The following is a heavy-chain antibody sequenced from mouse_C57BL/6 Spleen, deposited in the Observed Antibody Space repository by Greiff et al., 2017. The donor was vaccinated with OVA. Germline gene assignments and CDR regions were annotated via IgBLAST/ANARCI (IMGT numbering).Heavy chain of an antibody. D-gene: IGHD2-4*01. Sequence: VQLVESGAELVRPGTSVKVSCKASGYAFTNYLIEWVKQRPGQGLEWIGVINPGSGGTNYNEKFKGKATLTADKSSSTAYMQLSSLTSEDSAVYFCARSGDYDVEDYFDYWGQGTTLTVSS. V-gene: IGHV1-54*01. CDR2: INPGSGGT. J-gene: IGHJ2*01. CDR3: ARSGDYDVEDYFDY. CDR1: GYAFTNYL.